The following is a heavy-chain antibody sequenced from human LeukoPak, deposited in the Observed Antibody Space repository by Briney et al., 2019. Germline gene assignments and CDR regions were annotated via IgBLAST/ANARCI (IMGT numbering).Heavy chain of an antibody. D-gene: IGHD3-10*01. Sequence: ASVKVSCKASGYTFTSYGISWVRQAPGQGLEWMGWISAYNGNTNYAQKLQGRVTMTTDTSTSTAYMELRSLRSDDTAVYYCARVKVRGVMGNWFDPWGQGTLVTVSS. CDR2: ISAYNGNT. CDR3: ARVKVRGVMGNWFDP. CDR1: GYTFTSYG. J-gene: IGHJ5*02. V-gene: IGHV1-18*01.